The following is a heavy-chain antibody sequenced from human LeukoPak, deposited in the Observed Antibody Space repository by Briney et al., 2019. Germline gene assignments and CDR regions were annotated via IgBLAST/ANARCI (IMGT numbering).Heavy chain of an antibody. CDR1: GYTFTGYY. CDR2: INPNSGGT. CDR3: ARVSYKIAVAGRISTTFDY. J-gene: IGHJ4*02. V-gene: IGHV1-2*04. D-gene: IGHD6-19*01. Sequence: ASVKVSCKASGYTFTGYYVHWVRQAPGQGLEWMGWINPNSGGTNYAQKFQGWVTMTRDTSISTAYMELSRLRSDDTAVYYCARVSYKIAVAGRISTTFDYWGQGTLVTVSS.